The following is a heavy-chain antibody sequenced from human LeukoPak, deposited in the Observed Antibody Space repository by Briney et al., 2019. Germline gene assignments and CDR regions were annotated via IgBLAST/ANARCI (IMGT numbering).Heavy chain of an antibody. J-gene: IGHJ6*03. CDR3: ARVQLQLLFAYYYYMDV. Sequence: PGGSLRLSCAASGFTFSSYWMSWVRQAPGKGLEWVANIKQDGSEKYYVDSVKGRFTISRDNAKNSLYLQMNSLRAEDTAVYYCARVQLQLLFAYYYYMDVWGKGTTVTVSS. CDR1: GFTFSSYW. D-gene: IGHD2-21*02. CDR2: IKQDGSEK. V-gene: IGHV3-7*01.